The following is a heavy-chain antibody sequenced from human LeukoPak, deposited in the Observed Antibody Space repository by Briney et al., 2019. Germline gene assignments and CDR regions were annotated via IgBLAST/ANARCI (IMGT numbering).Heavy chain of an antibody. CDR2: IYYGGST. J-gene: IGHJ4*02. D-gene: IGHD3-10*01. V-gene: IGHV4-39*07. Sequence: SETLSLTCTVSGGSISSSSYYWGWIRQPPGKGLEWIGSIYYGGSTYYNPSLKSRVTVSVDTSKNHFSLNLNSVTAADTAVYYCARDLWGSGSYDTFDYWGQGTLVTVSS. CDR1: GGSISSSSYY. CDR3: ARDLWGSGSYDTFDY.